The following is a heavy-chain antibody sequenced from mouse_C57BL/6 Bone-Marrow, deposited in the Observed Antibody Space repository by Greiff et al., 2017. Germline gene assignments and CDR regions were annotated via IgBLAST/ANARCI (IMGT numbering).Heavy chain of an antibody. CDR1: GYTFTSYG. CDR3: ATGTRAMDY. Sequence: VQRVESGAELARPGASVKLSCKASGYTFTSYGISWVKQSTGQGLEWIGEIYPRSGNTYYNEKFKGKATLTADKSSSTAYMELRSLTSEDSAVYFCATGTRAMDYWGQGTSVTVSS. V-gene: IGHV1-81*01. J-gene: IGHJ4*01. CDR2: IYPRSGNT. D-gene: IGHD4-1*01.